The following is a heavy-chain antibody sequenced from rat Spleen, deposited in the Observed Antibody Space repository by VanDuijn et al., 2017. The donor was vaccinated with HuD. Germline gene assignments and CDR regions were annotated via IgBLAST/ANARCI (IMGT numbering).Heavy chain of an antibody. Sequence: EVQLVESDGGLVQPGRSLKLSCAASGFTFSDYYMAWVRQAPTKGLEWVATIRYDGSRTYYRDSVKGRFTISRDNAKSTLYLQMDSLGSEDTATDDCVRFVCRYDRGWFAYWGQGTLVTVSS. V-gene: IGHV5-29*01. CDR1: GFTFSDYY. CDR2: IRYDGSRT. D-gene: IGHD2-1*01. CDR3: VRFVCRYDRGWFAY. J-gene: IGHJ3*01.